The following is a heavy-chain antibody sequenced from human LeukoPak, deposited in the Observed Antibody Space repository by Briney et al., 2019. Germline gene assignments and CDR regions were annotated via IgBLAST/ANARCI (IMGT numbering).Heavy chain of an antibody. CDR1: GDSISSSSYY. CDR3: ARDNDSSGKGFDY. Sequence: SETLSLTCTVSGDSISSSSYYWGWIRQPPGKGLEWIGYIYYSGSTYYNPSLKSQFTISVDTSKNQFSLKLSSVTAADTAVYYCARDNDSSGKGFDYWGQGTLVTVSS. V-gene: IGHV4-30-4*08. CDR2: IYYSGST. D-gene: IGHD3-22*01. J-gene: IGHJ4*02.